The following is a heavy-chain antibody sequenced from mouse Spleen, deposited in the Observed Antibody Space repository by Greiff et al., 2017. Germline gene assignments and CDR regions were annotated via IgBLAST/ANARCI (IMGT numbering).Heavy chain of an antibody. CDR2: ISYDGSN. V-gene: IGHV3-6*01. CDR3: AREAPLYYGSSYWYFDV. D-gene: IGHD1-1*01. J-gene: IGHJ1*03. Sequence: EVQVVESGPGLVKPSQSLSLTCSVTGYSITSGYYWNWIRQFPGNKLEWMGYISYDGSNNYNPSLKNRISITRDTSKNQFFLKLNSVTTEDTATYYCAREAPLYYGSSYWYFDVWGTGTTVTVSS. CDR1: GYSITSGYY.